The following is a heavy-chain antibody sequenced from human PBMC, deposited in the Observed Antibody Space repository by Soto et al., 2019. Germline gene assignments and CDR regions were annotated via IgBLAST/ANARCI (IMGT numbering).Heavy chain of an antibody. CDR2: IYHSGST. CDR3: ARVPSP. J-gene: IGHJ5*02. CDR1: GGSISSGGYS. V-gene: IGHV4-30-2*01. Sequence: QLQLQESGSGLVKPSQTLSLTCAVSGGSISSGGYSWIWVREPPGKVLEWIGYIYHSGSTYYNPSLNSRVTISVDRFANNFSLKLRSATAADTAVYYCARVPSPWGQGTLVTVSS.